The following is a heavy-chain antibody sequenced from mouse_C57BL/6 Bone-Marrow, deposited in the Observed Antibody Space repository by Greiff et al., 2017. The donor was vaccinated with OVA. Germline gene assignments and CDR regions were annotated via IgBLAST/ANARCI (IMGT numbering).Heavy chain of an antibody. D-gene: IGHD1-1*01. V-gene: IGHV1-19*01. CDR3: AGVPEYYCGSSYDWYFDV. CDR1: GYTFTDYY. J-gene: IGHJ1*03. Sequence: VQLKESGPVLVKPGASVKMSCKASGYTFTDYYMNWVQQSHGKSLEWIGVINPYNGGTSYNQKFKGKSTLTVDKSSSTDYMKINRLTSEDSAVYYCAGVPEYYCGSSYDWYFDVWGTGTTVTVSS. CDR2: INPYNGGT.